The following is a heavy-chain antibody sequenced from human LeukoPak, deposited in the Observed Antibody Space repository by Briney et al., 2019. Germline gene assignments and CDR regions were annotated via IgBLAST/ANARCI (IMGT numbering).Heavy chain of an antibody. Sequence: ETLSLTXSXSGGSISSYYWSWIRQPPGKGLEWIGYIHYSGSTNYNPSLKSRGTISIDTSKNQFSLKVSSVTAADTAVYYCARYYDRSNYFDYWGQGTLVTVSS. CDR2: IHYSGST. V-gene: IGHV4-59*08. CDR1: GGSISSYY. CDR3: ARYYDRSNYFDY. D-gene: IGHD3-22*01. J-gene: IGHJ4*02.